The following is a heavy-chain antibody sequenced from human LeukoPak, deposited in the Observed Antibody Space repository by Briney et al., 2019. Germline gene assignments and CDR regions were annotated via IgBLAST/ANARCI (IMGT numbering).Heavy chain of an antibody. CDR3: TRAVRDIVVVPAAAYYYYYMDV. V-gene: IGHV3-49*04. Sequence: GGSLRLSCTASGFTFGDYAMSWVRQAPGKGLEWVGFIRSKAYGGTTEYAASVKGRFNISRDDSKSIAYLQMNSLKTEDTAVYYCTRAVRDIVVVPAAAYYYYYMDVWGKGTTVTVSS. CDR2: IRSKAYGGTT. CDR1: GFTFGDYA. D-gene: IGHD2-2*01. J-gene: IGHJ6*03.